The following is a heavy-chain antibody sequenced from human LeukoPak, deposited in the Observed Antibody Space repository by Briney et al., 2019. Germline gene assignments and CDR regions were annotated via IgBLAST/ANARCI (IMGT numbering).Heavy chain of an antibody. CDR1: GFTSSSYW. J-gene: IGHJ4*02. Sequence: PGGSLRLSCAASGFTSSSYWMSWVRQAPGKGLEWVANIKQDGSEKYYVDSVKGRFTISRDNAKNSLYLQMNSLRAEDTAVYYCARAEGLYDFWSGRYFDYWGQGTLVTVSS. V-gene: IGHV3-7*01. CDR3: ARAEGLYDFWSGRYFDY. CDR2: IKQDGSEK. D-gene: IGHD3-3*01.